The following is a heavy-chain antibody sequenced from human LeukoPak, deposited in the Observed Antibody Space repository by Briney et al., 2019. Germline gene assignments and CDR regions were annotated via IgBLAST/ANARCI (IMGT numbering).Heavy chain of an antibody. CDR2: INHSGST. D-gene: IGHD3-16*01. CDR1: GESFSGYY. J-gene: IGHJ6*03. CDR3: ARLGAHYYYYYMDV. V-gene: IGHV4-34*01. Sequence: SETLSLTCAVYGESFSGYYWTWIRQPPGKGLQWIGEINHSGSTNYNPSLKSRVTISIDTSKNQFSLKLTSVTAADTAVYFCARLGAHYYYYYMDVWGKGTTVTISS.